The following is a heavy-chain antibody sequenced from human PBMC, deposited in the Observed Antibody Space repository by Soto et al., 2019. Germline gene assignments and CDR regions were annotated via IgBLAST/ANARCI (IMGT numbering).Heavy chain of an antibody. CDR1: GGSFSGYY. CDR3: ARVGGYYDILTGYPRPLDY. V-gene: IGHV4-34*01. J-gene: IGHJ4*02. D-gene: IGHD3-9*01. Sequence: SETLSLTCAVYGGSFSGYYWSWIRQPPGKGLEWIGEINHSGSTNYNPSLKSRVTISVDTSKNQFPLKLSSVTAADTAVYYCARVGGYYDILTGYPRPLDYWGQGTLVTVSS. CDR2: INHSGST.